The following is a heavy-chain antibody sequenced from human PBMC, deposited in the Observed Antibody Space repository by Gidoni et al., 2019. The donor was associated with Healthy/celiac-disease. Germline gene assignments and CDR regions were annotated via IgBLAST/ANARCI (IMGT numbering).Heavy chain of an antibody. CDR2: ISWNSCSI. J-gene: IGHJ3*02. CDR1: GFTFDDYA. Sequence: EVQLVESGGGLVQPGRSLRLSCAASGFTFDDYAMHWVRPAPGKGMEWVSGISWNSCSIGYADSVKGRFTISRDNAKNSLYLQMNSLRAEDTALYYCAKEISAAAAGVDAFDIWGQGTMVTVSS. D-gene: IGHD6-13*01. CDR3: AKEISAAAAGVDAFDI. V-gene: IGHV3-9*01.